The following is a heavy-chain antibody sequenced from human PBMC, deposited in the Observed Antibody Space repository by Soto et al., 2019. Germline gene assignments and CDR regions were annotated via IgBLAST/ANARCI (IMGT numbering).Heavy chain of an antibody. CDR3: ARGAPNYYYDSSGYYYFS. V-gene: IGHV1-69*13. Sequence: ASVKVSCKASGGTFSSYAISWVRQAPGQGLEWMGGIIPIFGTANYAQKFQGRVTITADESTSTAYMELSSLRSEDTAVYYCARGAPNYYYDSSGYYYFSWGQGTLVTVSS. D-gene: IGHD3-22*01. J-gene: IGHJ5*02. CDR2: IIPIFGTA. CDR1: GGTFSSYA.